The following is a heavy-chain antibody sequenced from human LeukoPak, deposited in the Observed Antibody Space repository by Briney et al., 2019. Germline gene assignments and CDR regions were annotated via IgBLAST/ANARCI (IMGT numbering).Heavy chain of an antibody. D-gene: IGHD3-10*01. CDR3: AKSGTAGSGSYWNY. J-gene: IGHJ4*02. CDR1: GFTFSSYE. Sequence: GGSLRLSCAVSGFTFSSYEMNWVRQAPGKGLEWVSYISSSGNTVFYADSVKGRFTISRDNSKNTLYLQMNSLRAEDTAVYYCAKSGTAGSGSYWNYWGQGTLVTVSS. V-gene: IGHV3-48*03. CDR2: ISSSGNTV.